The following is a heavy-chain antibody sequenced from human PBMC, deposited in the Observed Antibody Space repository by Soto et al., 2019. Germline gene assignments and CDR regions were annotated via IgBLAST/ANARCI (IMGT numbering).Heavy chain of an antibody. CDR2: IYYSGST. D-gene: IGHD2-21*01. CDR3: ASAYCGGDCYHYYFCYMDV. Sequence: QVQLQESGPGLVKPSQTLSLTCTVSGGSISSGGYYWSWIRQHPGKGLEWIGYIYYSGSTYYNTSLRSRVTITVDTSKNQSSLKLSSVTAADTAVYYCASAYCGGDCYHYYFCYMDVWGKGTSVTVSS. V-gene: IGHV4-31*03. CDR1: GGSISSGGYY. J-gene: IGHJ6*03.